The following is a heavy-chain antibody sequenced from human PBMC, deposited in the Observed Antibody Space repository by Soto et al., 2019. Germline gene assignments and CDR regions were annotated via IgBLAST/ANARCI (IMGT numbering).Heavy chain of an antibody. V-gene: IGHV3-30*18. CDR2: ISYDGSNK. CDR1: GFTFSSYG. J-gene: IGHJ5*02. CDR3: AKDRRMTTLGEFDP. Sequence: GGSLRLSCAASGFTFSSYGMHWVRQAPGKGLEWVAVISYDGSNKYYADSVKGRFTISRDNSKNTLYLQMNSLRAEDTAVYYCAKDRRMTTLGEFDPWGQGTLVTVSS. D-gene: IGHD4-4*01.